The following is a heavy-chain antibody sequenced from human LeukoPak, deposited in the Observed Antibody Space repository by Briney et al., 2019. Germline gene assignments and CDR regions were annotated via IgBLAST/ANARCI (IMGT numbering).Heavy chain of an antibody. CDR3: TRLVVGGAYYFDY. CDR2: IRSKANSYAT. Sequence: PGGSLRLSCAASGFTFSGSAMHWVRQASGKGLEWVGRIRSKANSYATAYAASVKGRLTISRDDSKNTAYLQMNSLKTEDTAVYYCTRLVVGGAYYFDYWGQGTLVTVSS. CDR1: GFTFSGSA. J-gene: IGHJ4*02. D-gene: IGHD2-2*01. V-gene: IGHV3-73*01.